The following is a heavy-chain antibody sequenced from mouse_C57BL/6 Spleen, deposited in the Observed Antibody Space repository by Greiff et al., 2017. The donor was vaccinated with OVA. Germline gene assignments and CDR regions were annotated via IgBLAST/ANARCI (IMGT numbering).Heavy chain of an antibody. CDR2: IYPGDGDT. J-gene: IGHJ4*01. V-gene: IGHV1-82*01. D-gene: IGHD1-1*01. Sequence: LVESGPELVKPGASVKISCKASGYAFSSSWMNWVKQRPGKGLEWIGRIYPGDGDTNYNGKFKGKATLTADKSSSTAYMQLSSLTSEDSAVYFCARVDGSRAMDYWGQGTSVTVSS. CDR3: ARVDGSRAMDY. CDR1: GYAFSSSW.